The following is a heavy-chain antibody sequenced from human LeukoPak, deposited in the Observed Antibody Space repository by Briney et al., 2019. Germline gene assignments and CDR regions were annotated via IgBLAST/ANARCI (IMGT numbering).Heavy chain of an antibody. D-gene: IGHD3-10*01. J-gene: IGHJ4*02. CDR2: INPDTGGT. V-gene: IGHV1-2*02. Sequence: GASVKVSCKASGYTFTAYYMHWVRQAPGQGLEWMGWINPDTGGTNYPQKFQGRATMTRDTSISTAYMELSRLRSDDTAVYYCASAFGRGVKRYFDYWGQGTLVTVSS. CDR1: GYTFTAYY. CDR3: ASAFGRGVKRYFDY.